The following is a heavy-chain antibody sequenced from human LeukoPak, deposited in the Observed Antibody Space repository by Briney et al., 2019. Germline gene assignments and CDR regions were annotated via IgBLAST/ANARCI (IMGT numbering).Heavy chain of an antibody. Sequence: GGSLRLSCAASGFTFSSYAMSWVRQAPGKGLEWVSAISGSGDSTYYADSVKGRFTISRDNSKNTLYLQMNSLRAEDTAVNYCASAITMIVVAPGYWGQGTLVTVSS. V-gene: IGHV3-23*01. J-gene: IGHJ4*02. CDR1: GFTFSSYA. CDR3: ASAITMIVVAPGY. CDR2: ISGSGDST. D-gene: IGHD3-22*01.